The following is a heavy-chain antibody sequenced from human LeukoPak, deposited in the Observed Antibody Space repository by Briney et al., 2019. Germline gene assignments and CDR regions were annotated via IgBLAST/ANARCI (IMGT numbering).Heavy chain of an antibody. Sequence: PGGSLRLSCAASGFTFSSYAMSWVRQAPGKGLEWVSALSGSGGSTYYAYSVKGRFTISRDNSKNTLYLQMNSLRAEDTAVYYCARRAGAYSHPYDYWGQGTLVTVSS. CDR2: LSGSGGST. D-gene: IGHD4/OR15-4a*01. CDR1: GFTFSSYA. V-gene: IGHV3-23*01. CDR3: ARRAGAYSHPYDY. J-gene: IGHJ4*02.